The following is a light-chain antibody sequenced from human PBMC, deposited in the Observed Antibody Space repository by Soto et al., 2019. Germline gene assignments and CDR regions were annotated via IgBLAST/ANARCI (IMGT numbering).Light chain of an antibody. J-gene: IGLJ1*01. Sequence: QAARTQPPTATGSPAPAVAISFTGTRSDVGGYNYVSWYQQHPGKAPKLMIYEVNKRPSGVPDRFSGSKSGNTASLTVSGLQAEDEADYYCSSYAGSSNVFGTGTKVTVL. CDR2: EVN. V-gene: IGLV2-8*01. CDR3: SSYAGSSNV. CDR1: RSDVGGYNY.